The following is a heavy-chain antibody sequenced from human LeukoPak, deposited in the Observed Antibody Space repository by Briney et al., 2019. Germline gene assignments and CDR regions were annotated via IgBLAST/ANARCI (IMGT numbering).Heavy chain of an antibody. CDR3: ARAPSRGYSGYDPETPFDY. CDR2: IYTSGST. D-gene: IGHD5-12*01. Sequence: PSQTLSLTCTVSGGSISSGSYYWSWIRQPAGKGLEWIGRIYTSGSTNYNPSLKSRVTISVDTSKNQFSLKLSSVTAADTAVYYCARAPSRGYSGYDPETPFDYWGQGTLVTVSS. V-gene: IGHV4-61*02. J-gene: IGHJ4*02. CDR1: GGSISSGSYY.